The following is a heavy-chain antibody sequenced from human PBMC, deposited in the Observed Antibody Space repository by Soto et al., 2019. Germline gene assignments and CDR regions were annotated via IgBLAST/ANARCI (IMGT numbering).Heavy chain of an antibody. CDR3: ARVVMTTVPASFYYGMDV. D-gene: IGHD4-4*01. J-gene: IGHJ6*02. CDR2: ITPFSGAP. Sequence: QVQLVQSGAEVKKPGSSVTVSCKASGGTLSSYALSWVRQAPGQGLEWMGRITPFSGAPNYAQKFQDRVTITADASTSTVYMELTGLTSEDTAAYYCARVVMTTVPASFYYGMDVWGQGTSVIVS. CDR1: GGTLSSYA. V-gene: IGHV1-69*18.